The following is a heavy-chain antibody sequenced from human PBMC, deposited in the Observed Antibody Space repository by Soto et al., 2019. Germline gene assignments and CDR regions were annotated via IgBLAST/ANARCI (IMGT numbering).Heavy chain of an antibody. CDR1: GFMFGTSG. D-gene: IGHD1-1*01. CDR2: IWLDGSER. CDR3: ARDASGTTSFLVS. J-gene: IGHJ5*01. V-gene: IGHV3-33*02. Sequence: QLVESGGGVVQPGRSLRLSCEASGFMFGTSGMHWVRQAPGKGLEWVSGIWLDGSERHYADSVKGRFTISRDNATNTVFLQMNSLRVEDTAVYFCARDASGTTSFLVSWGQGTLVSVSS.